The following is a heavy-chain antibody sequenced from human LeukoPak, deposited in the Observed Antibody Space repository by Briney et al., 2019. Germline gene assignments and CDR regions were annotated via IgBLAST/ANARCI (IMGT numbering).Heavy chain of an antibody. CDR2: ILSSGST. CDR3: ARGPRHDYGDY. CDR1: GGSISNYY. Sequence: SETLSLTCTVSGGSISNYYWNWIRQSPGKGLEWIGYILSSGSTHHNPSLTSRISLSVDTSKNQFSLKLSSVTAADTAVYYCARGPRHDYGDYWGQGTLVTVSS. J-gene: IGHJ4*02. V-gene: IGHV4-4*09.